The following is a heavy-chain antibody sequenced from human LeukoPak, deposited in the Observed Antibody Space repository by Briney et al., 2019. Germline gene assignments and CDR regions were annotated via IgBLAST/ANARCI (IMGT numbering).Heavy chain of an antibody. CDR2: IYYSGST. D-gene: IGHD3-22*01. J-gene: IGHJ4*02. V-gene: IGHV4-39*07. CDR1: GGSISSSSYY. Sequence: PSETLSLTCTVSGGSISSSSYYWGWIRQPPGNGLEWIGSIYYSGSTYYNPSLKSRVTISVDTSKNQFSLKLSSVTAADTAVYYCARGYYDSSGYSDYWGQGTLVTVSS. CDR3: ARGYYDSSGYSDY.